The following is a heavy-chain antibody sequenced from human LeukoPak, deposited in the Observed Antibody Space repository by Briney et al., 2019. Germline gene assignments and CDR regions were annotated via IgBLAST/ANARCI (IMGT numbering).Heavy chain of an antibody. CDR1: GFTFSSYS. D-gene: IGHD2-2*01. CDR2: ISSSSCYI. J-gene: IGHJ6*04. CDR3: ARDEVVPAATNYYYYYGMDV. V-gene: IGHV3-21*01. Sequence: GGSLRLSCAASGFTFSSYSMNWVRQAPGKGLEWVSSISSSSCYIYYADSVKGRFTISRDNAKNSLYLQMNSLRAEDTAVYYCARDEVVPAATNYYYYYGMDVWGKGTTVTVSS.